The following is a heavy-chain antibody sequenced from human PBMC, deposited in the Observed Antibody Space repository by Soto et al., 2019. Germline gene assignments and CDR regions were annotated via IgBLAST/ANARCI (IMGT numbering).Heavy chain of an antibody. CDR1: DYSITSHSYY. CDR3: ARVVGEHRNPYFVAFDA. Sequence: SETLSLTCTVTDYSITSHSYYWGWIRQSPGREMQWIGTMHHTGTTSYNPSLQSRATIAIDASKNQMILKLISVTAADTAVYYLARVVGEHRNPYFVAFDAWGKVTQVTVS. J-gene: IGHJ4*02. D-gene: IGHD3-9*01. CDR2: MHHTGTT. V-gene: IGHV4-39*01.